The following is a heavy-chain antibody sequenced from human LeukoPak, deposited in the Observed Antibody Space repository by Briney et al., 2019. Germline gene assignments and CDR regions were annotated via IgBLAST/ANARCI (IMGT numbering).Heavy chain of an antibody. J-gene: IGHJ3*02. CDR2: IHHSGST. D-gene: IGHD6-19*01. V-gene: IGHV4-30-2*01. Sequence: SETLSLTCGVSGGSVSSGGSSWSWIRQPPGKGLEWIGYIHHSGSTSYNPSLKSRVTISVDTSKNQFSLKLSSVTAADTAVYYCARGPFSPYSSGWYGAFDIWGQGTMVTVSS. CDR3: ARGPFSPYSSGWYGAFDI. CDR1: GGSVSSGGSS.